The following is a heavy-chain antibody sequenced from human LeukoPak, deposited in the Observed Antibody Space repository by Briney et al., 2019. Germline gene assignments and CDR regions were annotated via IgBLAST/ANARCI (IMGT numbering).Heavy chain of an antibody. Sequence: GGSLRLSCAASGFTFSSYAMSWVRQAPGKGLEWVSAISGSGGSTYYADSVKGRFTISRDNSKNTVHLQMNNLRAEDTAVYYCAKDRPLQYYDFWSGYPHYFDYWGQGTLVTVSS. CDR2: ISGSGGST. V-gene: IGHV3-23*01. D-gene: IGHD3-3*01. CDR3: AKDRPLQYYDFWSGYPHYFDY. J-gene: IGHJ4*02. CDR1: GFTFSSYA.